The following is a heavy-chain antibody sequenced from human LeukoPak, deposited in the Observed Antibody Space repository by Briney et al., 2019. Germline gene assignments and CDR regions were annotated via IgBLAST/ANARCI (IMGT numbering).Heavy chain of an antibody. J-gene: IGHJ6*02. D-gene: IGHD2/OR15-2a*01. CDR1: GFTFSSYD. CDR2: IGTAGDT. CDR3: ARGRIGRAEEYYGMDV. V-gene: IGHV3-13*01. Sequence: GGSLRLSCAASGFTFSSYDMHWVRQATGKGLEWVSAIGTAGDTYYPGSVKGRFTISRENAKNSLYLQMNSLRAGDTAVYYCARGRIGRAEEYYGMDVWVQGTTVTVSS.